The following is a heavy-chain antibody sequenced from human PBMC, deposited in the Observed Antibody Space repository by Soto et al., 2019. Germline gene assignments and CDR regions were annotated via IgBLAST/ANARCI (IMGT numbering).Heavy chain of an antibody. CDR2: IYYSGNT. Sequence: QVQLQESGPGLVKPSETLSLTCTVSGGSISNFYWSWIRQPPGKGLEWIGYIYYSGNTKYNPSLKSRVTISLDTSKNQFSLNLSSVTAADTAVYYCATWVGRPYDSGSYPHGMDVW. CDR1: GGSISNFY. D-gene: IGHD3-10*01. J-gene: IGHJ6*01. CDR3: ATWVGRPYDSGSYPHGMDV. V-gene: IGHV4-59*01.